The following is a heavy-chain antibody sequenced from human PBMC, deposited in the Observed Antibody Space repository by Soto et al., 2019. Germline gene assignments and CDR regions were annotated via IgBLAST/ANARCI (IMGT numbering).Heavy chain of an antibody. CDR1: GGSISSSSYY. CDR3: VRLIGNSWLDS. Sequence: SETLSLTCTVSGGSISSSSYYWGWIRQPPGKGLEWIGSIYYSGSTYYNPSLKSRVTISVDTSKNQFSLKLSSVTAADTAVYYCVRLIGNSWLDSWGQGTPVTVPQ. V-gene: IGHV4-39*01. J-gene: IGHJ5*01. CDR2: IYYSGST.